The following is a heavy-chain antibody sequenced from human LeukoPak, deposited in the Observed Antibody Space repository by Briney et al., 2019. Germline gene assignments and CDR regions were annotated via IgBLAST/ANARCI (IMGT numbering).Heavy chain of an antibody. Sequence: GGSLRLSCAASGFTFSNYAMHWVRQAPAKGLECVAVIWYDGSKTYYTDSVKGRFTISRDNSKNTLSLQTSSLRAEDTAIYYCARGGRSVIVPIAKMPDYWGQGTLVTVSS. V-gene: IGHV3-33*01. CDR1: GFTFSNYA. D-gene: IGHD2/OR15-2a*01. CDR3: ARGGRSVIVPIAKMPDY. J-gene: IGHJ4*02. CDR2: IWYDGSKT.